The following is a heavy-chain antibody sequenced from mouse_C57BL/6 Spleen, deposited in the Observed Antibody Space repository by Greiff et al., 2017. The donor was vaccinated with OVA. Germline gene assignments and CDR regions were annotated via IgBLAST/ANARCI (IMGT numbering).Heavy chain of an antibody. CDR3: ARDGYKYYFDY. V-gene: IGHV14-3*01. J-gene: IGHJ2*01. D-gene: IGHD2-3*01. CDR2: IDPANGNT. Sequence: EVQLQQPGTELVKPGASVKLSCKASGYTFTSYWMHWVKQRPEQGLEWIGRIDPANGNTKYAPKFQGKATITADTSSNTAYLQLSSLTSEDTAIYYCARDGYKYYFDYWGQGTTLTVSS. CDR1: GYTFTSYW.